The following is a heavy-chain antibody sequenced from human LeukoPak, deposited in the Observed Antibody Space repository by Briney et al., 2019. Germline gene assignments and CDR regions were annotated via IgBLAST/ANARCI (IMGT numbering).Heavy chain of an antibody. V-gene: IGHV3-7*01. D-gene: IGHD6-6*01. CDR2: INQGGSET. J-gene: IGHJ4*02. CDR1: GFTFRTYW. Sequence: GGSLRLSCAASGFTFRTYWMSWVRQAPGKGLEWVASINQGGSETYYVESVKGRFTISRDNAMNSFFLQMNSLRAEDTAVCYCARLIGDRTIYDYWGQGTLVTVSS. CDR3: ARLIGDRTIYDY.